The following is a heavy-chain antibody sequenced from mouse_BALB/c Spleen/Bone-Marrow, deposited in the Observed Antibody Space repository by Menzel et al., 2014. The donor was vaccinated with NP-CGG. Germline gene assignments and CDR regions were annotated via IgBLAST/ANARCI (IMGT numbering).Heavy chain of an antibody. CDR3: TRGRTWDFDY. V-gene: IGHV1S81*02. CDR2: INPSNGGT. Sequence: VQLQESGAELVKPGASVKLSCKASGYTFTSYYMYWVKQRPGQGLEWIGEINPSNGGTNFNEKFKSRATLTVDKSSSTAYMQLSSLTSEDSAVYPCTRGRTWDFDYWGQGTTLTVSS. CDR1: GYTFTSYY. J-gene: IGHJ2*01. D-gene: IGHD4-1*01.